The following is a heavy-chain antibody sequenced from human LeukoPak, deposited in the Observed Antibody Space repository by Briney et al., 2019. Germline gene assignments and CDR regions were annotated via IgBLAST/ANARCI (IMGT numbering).Heavy chain of an antibody. CDR2: INPNSGGT. CDR1: GYTFTGYY. Sequence: GASVKVSCKASGYTFTGYYMHWVRQAPGQGLEWMGWINPNSGGTNYAQKFQGWVTMTRDTSISTAYMELSRLRSDDMAVYYCARDGYYDFWSGYPYYYYYMDVWGKGTTVTVSS. J-gene: IGHJ6*03. CDR3: ARDGYYDFWSGYPYYYYYMDV. V-gene: IGHV1-2*04. D-gene: IGHD3-3*01.